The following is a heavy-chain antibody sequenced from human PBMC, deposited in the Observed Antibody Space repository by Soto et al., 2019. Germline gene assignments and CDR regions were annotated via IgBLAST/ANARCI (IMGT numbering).Heavy chain of an antibody. Sequence: EVPLLESGGGLVQPGGSLRLSCAASGFTFSSYAMSWVRQAPGKGLEWVSAISGSGGSTYYADSVKGRFTISRDNSKNTLYLQMNSLRAEDTAVYYCAKSTLRWYDVDYWGQGTLVTVSS. V-gene: IGHV3-23*01. CDR2: ISGSGGST. CDR1: GFTFSSYA. J-gene: IGHJ4*02. CDR3: AKSTLRWYDVDY. D-gene: IGHD1-1*01.